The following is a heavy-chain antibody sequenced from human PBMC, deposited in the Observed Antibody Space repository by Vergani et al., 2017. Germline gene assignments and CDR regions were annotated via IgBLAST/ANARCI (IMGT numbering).Heavy chain of an antibody. CDR3: VRDVRVSRT. Sequence: EVQLVESGGGLVQPGGSLRLSCAASGSTFSSYAMNWVRQAPGEGLEWVSYISRSSSTIYYADSVKGRFTISRDNAKNSLHLQMNNLRAEDTAVYYCVRDVRVSRTWGQGTLVAVSS. J-gene: IGHJ3*01. CDR1: GSTFSSYA. V-gene: IGHV3-48*01. CDR2: ISRSSSTI.